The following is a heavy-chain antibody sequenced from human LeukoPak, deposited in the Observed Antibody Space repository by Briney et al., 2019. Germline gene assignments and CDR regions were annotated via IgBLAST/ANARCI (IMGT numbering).Heavy chain of an antibody. Sequence: SETLSLTCAVYGGSFSGYYWSWIRQPPGKGLEWIGEINHSGSTNYNPSLKSRVTISVDTSKNQFSLKLSSVTAADTAVYYCARGSMIFGVGHWGQGTLVTVSS. CDR3: ARGSMIFGVGH. V-gene: IGHV4-34*01. CDR1: GGSFSGYY. D-gene: IGHD3-3*01. CDR2: INHSGST. J-gene: IGHJ4*02.